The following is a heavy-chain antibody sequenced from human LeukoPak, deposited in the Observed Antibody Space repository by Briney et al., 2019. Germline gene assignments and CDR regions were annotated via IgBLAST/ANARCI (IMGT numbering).Heavy chain of an antibody. CDR3: ARFRSAYRNFDY. V-gene: IGHV1-69*06. J-gene: IGHJ4*02. CDR2: IIPIFGTA. Sequence: ASVKVSCKTSGYTFTAHDIFWVRQAAGQGLEWMGGIIPIFGTANYAQKFQGRVTITADKSTSTAYMELSSLRSEDTAVYYCARFRSAYRNFDYWGQGTLVTVSS. CDR1: GYTFTAHD. D-gene: IGHD3-16*01.